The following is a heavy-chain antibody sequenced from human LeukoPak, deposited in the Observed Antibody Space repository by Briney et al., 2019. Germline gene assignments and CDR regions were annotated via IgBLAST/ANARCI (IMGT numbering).Heavy chain of an antibody. CDR2: IYYSGST. D-gene: IGHD3-10*01. CDR1: GASISGFY. CDR3: AACVPVTGCY. J-gene: IGHJ4*02. V-gene: IGHV4-59*08. Sequence: SETLSLTCTVSGASISGFYWSWIRQPPRKGLEWIGYIYYSGSTNYNPSLRSRVTISVDTSKKQFSLKLSSVTAADTAVYYCAACVPVTGCYWGQGTLVTVSS.